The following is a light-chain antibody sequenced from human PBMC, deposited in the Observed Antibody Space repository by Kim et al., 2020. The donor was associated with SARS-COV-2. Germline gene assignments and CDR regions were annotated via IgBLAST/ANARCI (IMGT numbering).Light chain of an antibody. Sequence: ALGQTARMPGGGNNIGSKLLHEYKQSPRQALALVIYRDSNRPSGIPERFSGSNSGNTATLTISRAQAGDEADYYCQVWDSSTAHVVFGGGTQLTVL. CDR3: QVWDSSTAHVV. V-gene: IGLV3-9*01. J-gene: IGLJ2*01. CDR1: NIGSKL. CDR2: RDS.